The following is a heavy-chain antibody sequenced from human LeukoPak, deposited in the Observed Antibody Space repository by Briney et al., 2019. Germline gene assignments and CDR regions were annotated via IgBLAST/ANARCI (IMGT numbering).Heavy chain of an antibody. CDR2: IYYSGST. V-gene: IGHV4-59*08. CDR3: ASLPSSGWYGTYYMDV. CDR1: GGSISSYY. J-gene: IGHJ6*03. D-gene: IGHD6-19*01. Sequence: SETLSLTCTVSGGSISSYYWSWIRQPPGKGLEWTGYIYYSGSTNYNPSLKSRVTISVDTSKNQFSLKLSSVTAADTAVYYCASLPSSGWYGTYYMDVWGKGTTVTISS.